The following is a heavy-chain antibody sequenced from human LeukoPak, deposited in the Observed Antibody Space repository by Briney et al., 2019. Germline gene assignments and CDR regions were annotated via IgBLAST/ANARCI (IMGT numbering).Heavy chain of an antibody. V-gene: IGHV1-2*02. CDR2: INPNSGVT. CDR1: GYSFSDYY. D-gene: IGHD2-2*03. CDR3: ARDGYFNYNFDY. J-gene: IGHJ4*02. Sequence: ASVKVSCKASGYSFSDYYMYWVRQAPGQGLGWMGWINPNSGVTNYAQNFQGRVTMTRDTSISTAYMELTRLRSDDTAVYYCARDGYFNYNFDYWGQGTLVTVSS.